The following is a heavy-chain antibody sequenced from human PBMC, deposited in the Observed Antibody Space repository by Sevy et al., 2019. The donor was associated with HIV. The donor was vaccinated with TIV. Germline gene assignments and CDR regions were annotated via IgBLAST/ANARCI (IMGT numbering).Heavy chain of an antibody. CDR3: ARDPSGNYLTPHYRDYYGLDV. J-gene: IGHJ6*02. V-gene: IGHV1-8*01. CDR2: MNPNNGNI. D-gene: IGHD1-7*01. Sequence: ASVKVSCKTSGYTFSSHDINWVRQAPGQGLEWMGWMNPNNGNIGYVQKFQDRVTMTRDSSIATAYMELRGLTSDDTAVYYCARDPSGNYLTPHYRDYYGLDVWGQGTAVTVSS. CDR1: GYTFSSHD.